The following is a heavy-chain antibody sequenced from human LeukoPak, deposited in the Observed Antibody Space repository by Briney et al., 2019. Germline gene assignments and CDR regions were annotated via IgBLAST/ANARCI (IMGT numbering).Heavy chain of an antibody. Sequence: MASETLSLTCTVSGGSISSYYWSWIRQPPGKGLEWIGYIYYSGSANYNPSLKSRVTISVDTSKNQFSLKLSSVTAADTAVYYCARDPVRGPLDVWGKGTTVTISS. V-gene: IGHV4-59*01. CDR1: GGSISSYY. CDR3: ARDPVRGPLDV. J-gene: IGHJ6*04. D-gene: IGHD3-10*01. CDR2: IYYSGSA.